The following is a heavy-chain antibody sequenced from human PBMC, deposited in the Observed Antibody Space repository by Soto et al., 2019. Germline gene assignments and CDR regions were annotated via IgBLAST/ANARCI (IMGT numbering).Heavy chain of an antibody. CDR2: ISYDGSNK. CDR1: GFTFSSYA. V-gene: IGHV3-30-3*01. CDR3: ARAMRIDTAMVRLYYYYGMDV. Sequence: QVQLVESGGGVVQPGRSLRLSCAASGFTFSSYAMHWVRQAPGKGLEWVAVISYDGSNKYYADSVKGRFTISRDNSKNTLYLQMNSLRAEDTAVYYCARAMRIDTAMVRLYYYYGMDVW. D-gene: IGHD5-18*01. J-gene: IGHJ6*01.